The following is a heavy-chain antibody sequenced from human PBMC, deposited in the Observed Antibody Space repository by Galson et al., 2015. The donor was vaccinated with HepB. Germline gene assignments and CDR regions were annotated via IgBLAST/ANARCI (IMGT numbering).Heavy chain of an antibody. D-gene: IGHD3-16*01. J-gene: IGHJ4*02. V-gene: IGHV1-2*04. CDR3: ARDSGESPGGFDY. CDR2: INPNSGGT. CDR1: GYTFTGYY. Sequence: SVKVSCKASGYTFTGYYMHWVRQAPGQGLEWMGWINPNSGGTNYAQKFQGWVTMTRDTSISTAYMELSRLRSDDTAVYYCARDSGESPGGFDYWGQGTLVTVSS.